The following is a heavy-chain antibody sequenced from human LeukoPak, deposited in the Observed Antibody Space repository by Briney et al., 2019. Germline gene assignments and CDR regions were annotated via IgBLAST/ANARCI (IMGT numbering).Heavy chain of an antibody. V-gene: IGHV3-7*01. Sequence: PGGSLRLSCAASGFTFSTYWMGWVRQVPGKGLEWVANIKHDGSERYYVDSVKGRFTMSRDNSRNTLYLQMGSLRPEDTAVYYCARDGKAINDYWGQGTLVTVSS. CDR2: IKHDGSER. CDR3: ARDGKAINDY. J-gene: IGHJ4*02. CDR1: GFTFSTYW. D-gene: IGHD2-2*02.